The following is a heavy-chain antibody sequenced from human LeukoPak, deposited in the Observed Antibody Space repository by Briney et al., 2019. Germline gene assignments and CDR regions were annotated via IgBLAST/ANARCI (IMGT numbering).Heavy chain of an antibody. Sequence: PGGSLRLSCAASGFTFSSYWMHWVRQAPGKGLVWVSRINSDGSSTSYADSVKGRFTISRDNAKNTLYLQMNSLRAEDTAVYYCARVPLLRFLEWSEPYYYYGMDVWGQGTTVTVSS. J-gene: IGHJ6*02. D-gene: IGHD3-3*01. CDR1: GFTFSSYW. CDR3: ARVPLLRFLEWSEPYYYYGMDV. V-gene: IGHV3-74*01. CDR2: INSDGSST.